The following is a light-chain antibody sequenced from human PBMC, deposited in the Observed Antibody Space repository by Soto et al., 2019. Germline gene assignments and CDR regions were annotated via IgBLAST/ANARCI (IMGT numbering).Light chain of an antibody. J-gene: IGLJ1*01. V-gene: IGLV2-23*02. CDR3: CSYAVSSTYV. Sequence: QSVLTQPASVSGSPGQSITISCTGTSSDVGTYDLVSWYQQHPGKAPKLMIYEVSKRPSGVSNRFSGSKSGNTASLTISGLQAEDEADYHCCSYAVSSTYVFGTGTKVTV. CDR2: EVS. CDR1: SSDVGTYDL.